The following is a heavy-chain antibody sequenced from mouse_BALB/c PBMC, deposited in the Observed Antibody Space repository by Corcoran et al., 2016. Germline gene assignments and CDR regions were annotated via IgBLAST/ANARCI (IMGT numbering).Heavy chain of an antibody. CDR2: IDPANGNT. D-gene: IGHD2-1*01. CDR1: GFNIRDTY. Sequence: EDQLEQSGAELVKSGASVNLSCTASGFNIRDTYRHWLQQRPEQGVVWIGRIDPANGNTKYDPKFQGKATITADTPSNTAYLQLSSLTSEDTAVYYCAREGVSYGNYEALFAYWGQGTVVTVSA. CDR3: AREGVSYGNYEALFAY. J-gene: IGHJ3*01. V-gene: IGHV14-3*02.